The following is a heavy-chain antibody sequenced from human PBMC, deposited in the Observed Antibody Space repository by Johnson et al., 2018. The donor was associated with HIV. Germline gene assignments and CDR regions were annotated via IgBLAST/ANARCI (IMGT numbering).Heavy chain of an antibody. CDR2: IRYDGSNK. D-gene: IGHD3-10*01. J-gene: IGHJ3*02. CDR3: AKDSSVLLCFDI. V-gene: IGHV3-30*02. CDR1: GFTFSSYG. Sequence: QVQLVESGGGVVQPGGSLRLSCAASGFTFSSYGMHWVRQAPGKGLEWVAFIRYDGSNKYYADSVKGRFTISRDNSKNTLYLQMNSLRAEDTAVYYCAKDSSVLLCFDIWGQGTMVTVSS.